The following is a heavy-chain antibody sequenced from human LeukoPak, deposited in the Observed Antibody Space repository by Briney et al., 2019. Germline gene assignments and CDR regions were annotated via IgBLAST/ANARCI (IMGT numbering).Heavy chain of an antibody. D-gene: IGHD4-17*01. V-gene: IGHV3-74*01. CDR2: ISSDGSST. CDR3: ARYGDYGWFDP. CDR1: GFTFSSYW. J-gene: IGHJ5*02. Sequence: GGSLRLSCAASGFTFSSYWMHWVRQAPGKGLGWVSRISSDGSSTSYADSVKGRFTISIDNAKNTLYLQMNSLRAEDTAVYYCARYGDYGWFDPWGQGTLVTVSS.